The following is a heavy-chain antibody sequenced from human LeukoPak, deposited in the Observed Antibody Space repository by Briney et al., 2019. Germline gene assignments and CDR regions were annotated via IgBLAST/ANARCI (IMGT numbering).Heavy chain of an antibody. CDR2: TRDRANSYTT. D-gene: IGHD3-16*02. V-gene: IGHV3-72*01. CDR1: GFTFNYHN. CDR3: ARERWRSGSYHDAFDI. J-gene: IGHJ3*02. Sequence: PGGSLRLSCAASGFTFNYHNMNWVRQAPGKWLEWVGRTRDRANSYTTEYAASVKGRFTISRDDSKNSLYLQMNSLKTEDTAVYYCARERWRSGSYHDAFDIWGQGTMVIVSS.